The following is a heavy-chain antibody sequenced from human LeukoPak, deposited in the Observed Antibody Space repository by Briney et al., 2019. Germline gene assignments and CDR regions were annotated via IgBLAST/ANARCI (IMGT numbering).Heavy chain of an antibody. CDR3: ARVWYQLPRGNWFDP. CDR2: INPSGGST. D-gene: IGHD2-2*01. Sequence: ASVKVSCKASGYTFTSYYMHWVRQAPGQGLEWMGIINPSGGSTSYAQKFQGRVTMTRDTSKNQFSLKLSSVTAADTAVYYCARVWYQLPRGNWFDPWGQGTLVTVSS. J-gene: IGHJ5*02. CDR1: GYTFTSYY. V-gene: IGHV1-46*01.